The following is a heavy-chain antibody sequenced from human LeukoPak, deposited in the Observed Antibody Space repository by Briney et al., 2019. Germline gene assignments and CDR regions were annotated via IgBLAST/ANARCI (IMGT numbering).Heavy chain of an antibody. D-gene: IGHD3-22*01. CDR1: GFSFSNAW. CDR3: TTPERYYYDTSDFYGSPY. CDR2: ITSKADGGTR. J-gene: IGHJ4*02. Sequence: GGSLRLSCTASGFSFSNAWVSWVGQAPGKGLEWVGRITSKADGGTRDYAAPVKGRFTISRDDSKNTLYLQMNSLKTEDTAVYYCTTPERYYYDTSDFYGSPYWGQGTLVTVSS. V-gene: IGHV3-15*01.